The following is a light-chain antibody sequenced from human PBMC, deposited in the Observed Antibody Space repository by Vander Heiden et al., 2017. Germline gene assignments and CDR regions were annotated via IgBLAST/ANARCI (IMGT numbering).Light chain of an antibody. CDR1: NSNIGSNA. Sequence: QSVLTQPPSVSEAPSQRVTIACSGSNSNIGSNAVNWYQHLPGKPPKLVIYYDDLLPSGVSDRFSGSRSGASASLAIRGLQAEDEADYYCASWDDSLHAVIFGGGTKLTVL. V-gene: IGLV1-36*01. CDR2: YDD. CDR3: ASWDDSLHAVI. J-gene: IGLJ2*01.